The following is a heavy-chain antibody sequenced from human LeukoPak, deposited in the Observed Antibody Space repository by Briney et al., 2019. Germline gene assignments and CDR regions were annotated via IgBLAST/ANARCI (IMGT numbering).Heavy chain of an antibody. CDR2: INHSGST. J-gene: IGHJ4*02. Sequence: SSETLSLTCAVYGGSFSGYYWSWIRQPPGKGLEWIGEINHSGSTNYNPSLKSRVTISVDTSKNQFSLKLSSVTAADTAVYYCASRTKHIVVVTAMDFDYWGQGTLVTVSS. D-gene: IGHD2-21*02. CDR3: ASRTKHIVVVTAMDFDY. V-gene: IGHV4-34*01. CDR1: GGSFSGYY.